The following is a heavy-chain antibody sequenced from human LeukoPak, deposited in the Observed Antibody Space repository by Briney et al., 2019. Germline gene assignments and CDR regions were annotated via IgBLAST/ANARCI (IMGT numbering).Heavy chain of an antibody. D-gene: IGHD1-26*01. J-gene: IGHJ4*02. Sequence: ASVKVSCKASGGTLSSYAISWVRQAPGQGLEWMGGIIPIFGTANYAQKFQGRVTITADESTSTAYMELSSLRSEDTAVYYCARGGVGAPYDYWGQGTLVTVSS. CDR2: IIPIFGTA. CDR3: ARGGVGAPYDY. CDR1: GGTLSSYA. V-gene: IGHV1-69*13.